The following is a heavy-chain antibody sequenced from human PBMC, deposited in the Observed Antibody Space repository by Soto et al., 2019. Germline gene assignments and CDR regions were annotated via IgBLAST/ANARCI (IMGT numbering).Heavy chain of an antibody. CDR2: INPSGGST. D-gene: IGHD5-12*01. J-gene: IGHJ4*02. V-gene: IGHV1-46*03. Sequence: GASVKVSCKASGYAFTSYYMHWVRQAPGQGLEWMGIINPSGGSTSYAQKFQGRVTMTRDTSTSTVYMELSSLRSEDTAVYYCAKGGLRFATALDVDYWGQGTLVTVSS. CDR3: AKGGLRFATALDVDY. CDR1: GYAFTSYY.